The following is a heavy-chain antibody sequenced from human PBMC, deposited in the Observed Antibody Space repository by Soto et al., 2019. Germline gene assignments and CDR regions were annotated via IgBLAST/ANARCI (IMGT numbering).Heavy chain of an antibody. D-gene: IGHD3-22*01. CDR3: ARRGRGFSTSSVAY. CDR2: IYYSGGP. V-gene: IGHV4-31*03. Sequence: QVQLQESGPGLVKPSQTLSLTCTVSGGSISSGGYYWTWIRQHPGKGLEWIGYIYYSGGPYYNPSVNSRVTPXXXPXXTQFSRRLSSVSAADTAVYYWARRGRGFSTSSVAYWGQGTLVPASS. CDR1: GGSISSGGYY. J-gene: IGHJ4*02.